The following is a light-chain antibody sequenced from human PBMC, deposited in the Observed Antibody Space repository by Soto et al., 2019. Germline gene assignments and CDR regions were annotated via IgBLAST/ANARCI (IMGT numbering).Light chain of an antibody. Sequence: EIMLTQSPGTLSLSLGERATLSCRASQSVRSSFLAWYQQKPGQAPRLLMHGASNRATGIPDRFSGSGSGTDFTLTISRLEPEDFAVYFCQQYGASLYTFGQGTKLEIK. CDR3: QQYGASLYT. CDR1: QSVRSSF. J-gene: IGKJ2*01. CDR2: GAS. V-gene: IGKV3-20*01.